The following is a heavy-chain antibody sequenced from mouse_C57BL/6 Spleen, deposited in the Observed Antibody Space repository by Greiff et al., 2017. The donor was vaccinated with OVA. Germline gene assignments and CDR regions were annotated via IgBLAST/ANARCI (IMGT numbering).Heavy chain of an antibody. CDR3: ARDGYGSSYGWYFDV. D-gene: IGHD1-1*01. CDR2: ISDGGSYT. V-gene: IGHV5-4*01. CDR1: GFTFSSYA. J-gene: IGHJ1*03. Sequence: EVQLVESGGGLVKPGGSLKLSCAASGFTFSSYAMSWVRQTPEKRLEWVATISDGGSYTYYPDNVKGRFTISRDNAKNNLYLQMSHLKSEDTAMYYCARDGYGSSYGWYFDVWGTGTTVTVSS.